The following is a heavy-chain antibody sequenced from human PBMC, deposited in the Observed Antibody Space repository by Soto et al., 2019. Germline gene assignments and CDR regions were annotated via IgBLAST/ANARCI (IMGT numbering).Heavy chain of an antibody. CDR2: IYWNGDK. V-gene: IGHV2-5*01. D-gene: IGHD6-6*01. CDR1: GFSLSTVGVG. CDR3: AHKGQLVGDWFDP. J-gene: IGHJ5*02. Sequence: QITLKESGPTLVKPTQTLTLTCTFSGFSLSTVGVGVGWISQPPGKALQWLALIYWNGDKYYSPSLTNRFTITKDTSKNQVVLTMTDMDPVDAGTFFCAHKGQLVGDWFDPWGQGTLVTVSS.